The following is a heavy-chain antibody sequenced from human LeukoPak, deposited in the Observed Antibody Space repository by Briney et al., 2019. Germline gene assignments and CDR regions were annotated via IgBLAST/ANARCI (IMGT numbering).Heavy chain of an antibody. CDR2: VYYSGST. Sequence: SGTLSLTCAVSGGSISSSNWWSWVRQPPGKGLEWIGYVYYSGSTNYNPSLKSRVTISVDTSKNQFSLNLRSVTAADTAVYYCARGPFRDSSSWYYFDYWGQGTLVTVSS. J-gene: IGHJ4*02. CDR1: GGSISSSNW. V-gene: IGHV4-4*02. CDR3: ARGPFRDSSSWYYFDY. D-gene: IGHD6-13*01.